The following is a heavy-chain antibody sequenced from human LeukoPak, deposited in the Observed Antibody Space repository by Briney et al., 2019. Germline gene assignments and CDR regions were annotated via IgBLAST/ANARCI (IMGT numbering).Heavy chain of an antibody. V-gene: IGHV1-46*01. D-gene: IGHD2-2*01. J-gene: IGHJ4*02. CDR1: GYTFTSYY. Sequence: ASVKVSCKASGYTFTSYYMHWVRQAPGQGLEWMGIINPSGGSTSYAQKFQGRVTMTRDTSTSTVYMELSSLRSEDTAVYYCARDKGRELRDIVVAPAARYYFDYWGQGTLVTVSS. CDR2: INPSGGST. CDR3: ARDKGRELRDIVVAPAARYYFDY.